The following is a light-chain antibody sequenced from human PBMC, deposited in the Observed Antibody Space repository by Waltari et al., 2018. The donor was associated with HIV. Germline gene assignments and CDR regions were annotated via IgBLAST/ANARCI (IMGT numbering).Light chain of an antibody. CDR1: QSVSSN. CDR3: QQYNNWPPIT. CDR2: GAS. J-gene: IGKJ5*01. Sequence: EIVMTQSPATLSVSPGERATLSCRATQSVSSNLAWYQQKPGQAPRLLIYGASTRATGIPDRFSGSGSGTEFTLTITSLQSEDFAVYYFQQYNNWPPITFGQGTRLEIK. V-gene: IGKV3-15*01.